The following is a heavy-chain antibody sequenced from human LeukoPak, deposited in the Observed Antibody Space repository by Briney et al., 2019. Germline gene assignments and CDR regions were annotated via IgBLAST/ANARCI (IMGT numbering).Heavy chain of an antibody. D-gene: IGHD2-2*02. CDR2: INPNSGGT. V-gene: IGHV1-2*02. CDR3: ARDDYCSSTSCYTRLDY. Sequence: ASVKVSCKASGYTFTGYYMHWVRQAPGQGLEWMGWINPNSGGTNYAQKFQGRVTMTRDTSISTAYMEVSRLRSDDTAVYYCARDDYCSSTSCYTRLDYWGQGTLVTVSS. J-gene: IGHJ4*02. CDR1: GYTFTGYY.